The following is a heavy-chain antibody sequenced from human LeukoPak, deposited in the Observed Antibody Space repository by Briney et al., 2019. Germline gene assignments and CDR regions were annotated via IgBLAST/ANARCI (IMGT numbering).Heavy chain of an antibody. CDR2: IYYTGST. J-gene: IGHJ4*02. V-gene: IGHV4-39*01. CDR1: GASISGSGYY. Sequence: PSETLSLTCAVSGASISGSGYYLGWIRQPPGKGLEWIGNIYYTGSTYYNTSLQSRVTISIDTSKNQFSLRLNSVTAADTAMYYCVKSGGYGLIDYWGQGTLVTVSS. D-gene: IGHD1-26*01. CDR3: VKSGGYGLIDY.